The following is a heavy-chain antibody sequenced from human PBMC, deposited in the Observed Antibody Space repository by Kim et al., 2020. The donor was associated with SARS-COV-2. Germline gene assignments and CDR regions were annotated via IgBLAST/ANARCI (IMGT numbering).Heavy chain of an antibody. J-gene: IGHJ3*02. Sequence: SETLSLTCTVSGGSISSYYWSWIRQPPGKGLEWIGYIYYSGGTNYNPSLKSRVTISVDTSKNQFSLKLSSVTAADTAVYYCARSRGRYSSGRYSGAFDIWGQGTMVTVSS. V-gene: IGHV4-59*01. D-gene: IGHD6-19*01. CDR2: IYYSGGT. CDR1: GGSISSYY. CDR3: ARSRGRYSSGRYSGAFDI.